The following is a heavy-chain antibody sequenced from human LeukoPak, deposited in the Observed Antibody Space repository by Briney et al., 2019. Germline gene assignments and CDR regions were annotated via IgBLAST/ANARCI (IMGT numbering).Heavy chain of an antibody. V-gene: IGHV1-69*06. Sequence: PVKVSCKASGGTFSSYAISWVRQAPGQGLEWMGGIIPIFGTANYAQKFQGRVTITADKSTSTAYMELSSLRSEDTAVYYCAREKDGSGSYYGFDYWGQGTLVTVSS. J-gene: IGHJ4*02. CDR2: IIPIFGTA. CDR3: AREKDGSGSYYGFDY. D-gene: IGHD3-10*01. CDR1: GGTFSSYA.